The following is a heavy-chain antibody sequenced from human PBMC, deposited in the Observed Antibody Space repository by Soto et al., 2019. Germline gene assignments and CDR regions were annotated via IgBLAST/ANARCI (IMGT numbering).Heavy chain of an antibody. CDR3: ARSTGGWYDY. Sequence: PSETLSLTCTASGASLSSGSDYWGWIRQPPGKALEWIGNIYYTRDTYYLSSLNTRVTISADTSKNHLTLKLIFVTAADTVEYNRARSTGGWYDYWGQGTLVTVSS. CDR2: IYYTRDT. J-gene: IGHJ4*02. V-gene: IGHV4-39*01. D-gene: IGHD2-15*01. CDR1: GASLSSGSDY.